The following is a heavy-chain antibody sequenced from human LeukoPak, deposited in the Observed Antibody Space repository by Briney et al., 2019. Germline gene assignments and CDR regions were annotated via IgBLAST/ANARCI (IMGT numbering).Heavy chain of an antibody. D-gene: IGHD3-22*01. V-gene: IGHV1-18*01. CDR3: AREATMIVVVTDYYYYGMDV. J-gene: IGHJ6*02. CDR2: ISASNGNT. Sequence: ASVKVSCKASGYTFPSYGISWVRKAPGQGLEWMGWISASNGNTNYAQKLQGRVTMTTDTSTSTAYMELRSLRSDDTAVYYCAREATMIVVVTDYYYYGMDVWGQGTTVTVSS. CDR1: GYTFPSYG.